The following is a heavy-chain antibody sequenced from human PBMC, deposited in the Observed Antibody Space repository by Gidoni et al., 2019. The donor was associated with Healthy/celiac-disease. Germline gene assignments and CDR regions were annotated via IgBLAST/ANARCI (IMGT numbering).Heavy chain of an antibody. CDR1: AGSISSGSHY. Sequence: QVQLQESGPGLVKPPQTLSLTCTVSAGSISSGSHYWSWIRQTAGKGLEWIGRIYTSGSTNYNPSLKSRVTISVATSKNQFSLKLSSVAAADTAVYYCARETKYYDFWSGYWMDYWGQGTLVTVSS. CDR3: ARETKYYDFWSGYWMDY. CDR2: IYTSGST. V-gene: IGHV4-61*02. J-gene: IGHJ4*02. D-gene: IGHD3-3*01.